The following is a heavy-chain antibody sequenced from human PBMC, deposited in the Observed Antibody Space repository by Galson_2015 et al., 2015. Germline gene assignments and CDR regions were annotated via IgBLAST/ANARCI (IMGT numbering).Heavy chain of an antibody. V-gene: IGHV1-3*01. CDR2: INAGNGHT. Sequence: SVKVSCKASGYAFTYYAMHWVRQAPGQGLEWMGWINAGNGHTKYSQKFQGRVTITRDTSASRAYMELSSLRSEDTAVYYCAGGGSGYSNGFDPWGQGTLVTVSS. CDR3: AGGGSGYSNGFDP. CDR1: GYAFTYYA. D-gene: IGHD3-22*01. J-gene: IGHJ5*02.